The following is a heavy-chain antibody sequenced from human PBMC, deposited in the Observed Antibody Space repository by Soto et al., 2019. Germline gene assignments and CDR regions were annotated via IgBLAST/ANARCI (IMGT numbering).Heavy chain of an antibody. CDR3: AKDGRGSGSHYNSFGY. V-gene: IGHV3-53*01. CDR2: IYSTGTT. J-gene: IGHJ4*02. CDR1: GFTVGNNY. D-gene: IGHD3-10*01. Sequence: EVQLVESGGGLIQPGGSLKLSCAASGFTVGNNYMSWVRQAPGKGLEWVSLIYSTGTTKYADSVKGRFTVSRDNAKNRLYLQMNSLRAEDTAVYCCAKDGRGSGSHYNSFGYWGQGTLVTVSS.